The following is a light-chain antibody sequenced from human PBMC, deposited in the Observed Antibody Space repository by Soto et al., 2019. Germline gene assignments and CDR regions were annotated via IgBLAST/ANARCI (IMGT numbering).Light chain of an antibody. CDR2: WAS. CDR3: LQYYRNPLS. Sequence: DIVMTQSPDSLALSLGERATIKCKSSQSVLSTSNNNNYLAWYQQKPRQPPKLLIYWASTRQAGVPDRFRGGGSGTDFTLTISSLQAEDVAVYYCLQYYRNPLSFGGGTKVDIK. J-gene: IGKJ4*01. V-gene: IGKV4-1*01. CDR1: QSVLSTSNNNNY.